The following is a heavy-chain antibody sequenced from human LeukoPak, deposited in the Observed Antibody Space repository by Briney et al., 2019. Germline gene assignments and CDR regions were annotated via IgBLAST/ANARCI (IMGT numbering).Heavy chain of an antibody. J-gene: IGHJ4*02. CDR3: ARQGSSWSRTFDY. Sequence: SETLSLTCSVSGGSISSGTYYWSWIRQPAGRGLEWIGHIYTTGSTNYNPSLKSRVTISVDTSKNQFSLKLSSVTAADTAVYYCARQGSSWSRTFDYWGQGTLVTVSS. CDR1: GGSISSGTYY. CDR2: IYTTGST. D-gene: IGHD6-13*01. V-gene: IGHV4-61*09.